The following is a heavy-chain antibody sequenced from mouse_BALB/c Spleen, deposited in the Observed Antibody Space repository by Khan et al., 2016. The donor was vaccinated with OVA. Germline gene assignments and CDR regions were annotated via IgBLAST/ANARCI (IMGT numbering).Heavy chain of an antibody. CDR3: VREGAYYRADGWFAY. V-gene: IGHV1-4*01. Sequence: QVQLQQSGAELARPGASVKMSCKASGYTFTTYTIHWVKQRPGQGLEWIGYIIPSNDYTNYNQTFKDRATLTADKSSRTAYIQLSSLTSEDSAVYYCVREGAYYRADGWFAYWGQGTLVTVSA. CDR2: IIPSNDYT. D-gene: IGHD2-14*01. J-gene: IGHJ3*01. CDR1: GYTFTTYT.